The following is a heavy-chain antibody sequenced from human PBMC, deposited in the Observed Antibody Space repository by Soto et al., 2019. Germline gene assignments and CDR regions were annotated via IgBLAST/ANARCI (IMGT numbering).Heavy chain of an antibody. D-gene: IGHD6-19*01. V-gene: IGHV4-61*01. CDR2: IYYSGST. CDR3: ARYPGIAVAGFDY. J-gene: IGHJ4*02. Sequence: QVQLQESGPGLVKPSETLSLTCTVSGGSVSSGSYYWSWIRQPPGKGLEWIGYIYYSGSTNYNPSRKSRVTISVDTSKNQFSLKLSSVTAADTAVYYCARYPGIAVAGFDYWGQGTLVTVSS. CDR1: GGSVSSGSYY.